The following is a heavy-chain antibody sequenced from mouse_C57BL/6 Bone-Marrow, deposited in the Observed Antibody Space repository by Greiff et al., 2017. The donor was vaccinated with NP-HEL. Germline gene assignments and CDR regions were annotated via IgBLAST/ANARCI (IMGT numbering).Heavy chain of an antibody. J-gene: IGHJ1*03. CDR2: ISSGGDYI. CDR3: TRGQGYYRYFDV. D-gene: IGHD2-12*01. CDR1: GFTFRSYA. Sequence: EVKLMESGEGLVKPGGSLKLSCAASGFTFRSYAMSWVRQTPEKRLEWVAYISSGGDYIYYADTVKGRFPISRDNARNTLYLQMSSLKSEDTAMYYCTRGQGYYRYFDVWGTGTTVTVSS. V-gene: IGHV5-9-1*02.